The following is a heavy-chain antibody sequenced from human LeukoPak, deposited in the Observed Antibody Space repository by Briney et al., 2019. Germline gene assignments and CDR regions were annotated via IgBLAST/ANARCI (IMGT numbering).Heavy chain of an antibody. Sequence: GESLKISCAASGFTFSSYSMNWVRQAPGKGLEWVSYISSSGSTIYYADSVKGRFTISRDNAKNSLYLQMNSLRAEDTAVYYCAKDRDLGVFDYWGQGTLVTVSS. CDR2: ISSSGSTI. CDR1: GFTFSSYS. J-gene: IGHJ4*02. CDR3: AKDRDLGVFDY. V-gene: IGHV3-48*04. D-gene: IGHD3-10*01.